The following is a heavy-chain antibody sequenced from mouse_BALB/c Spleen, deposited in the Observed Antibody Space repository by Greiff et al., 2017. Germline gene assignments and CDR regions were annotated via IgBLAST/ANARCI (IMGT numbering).Heavy chain of an antibody. Sequence: QVQLQQSGAELVRPGASVTLSCKASGYTFTDYEMHWVKQTPVHGLEWIGAIDPETGGTAYNQKFKGKATLTADKSSSTAYMQLSSLTSEDSAVYFCAREDQLAWFAYWGQGTLVTVSA. V-gene: IGHV1-15*01. CDR3: AREDQLAWFAY. J-gene: IGHJ3*01. CDR1: GYTFTDYE. D-gene: IGHD4-1*02. CDR2: IDPETGGT.